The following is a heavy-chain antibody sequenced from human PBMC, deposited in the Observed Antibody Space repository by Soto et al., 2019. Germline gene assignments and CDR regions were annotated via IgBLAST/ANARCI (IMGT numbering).Heavy chain of an antibody. V-gene: IGHV3-9*01. CDR3: ATDSYYDFWSGYYTFSP. J-gene: IGHJ5*02. D-gene: IGHD3-3*01. Sequence: EVQLVESGGGLVQPGRSLRLSCAASGFTFDDYAMHWVRQAPGKGLEWVSGISWNSGSIGYAASVKGRFTISRDNAKNSLYLQQNSLRAEDTALYYCATDSYYDFWSGYYTFSPWGQGTLVTVSS. CDR2: ISWNSGSI. CDR1: GFTFDDYA.